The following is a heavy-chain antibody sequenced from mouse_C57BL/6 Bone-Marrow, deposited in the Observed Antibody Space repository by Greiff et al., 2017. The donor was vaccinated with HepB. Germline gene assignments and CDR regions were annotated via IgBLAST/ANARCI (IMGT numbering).Heavy chain of an antibody. CDR1: GFSLTSYG. V-gene: IGHV2-6*01. Sequence: VKLMESGPGLVAPSQSLSITCTVSGFSLTSYGVDWVRQSPGKGLEWLGVIWGVGSTNYNSALKSRLSISKDNSKSQVFLKMNSLQTDDTAMYYCARSTVVNGNYAMDYWGQGTSVTVSS. CDR3: ARSTVVNGNYAMDY. CDR2: IWGVGST. D-gene: IGHD1-1*01. J-gene: IGHJ4*01.